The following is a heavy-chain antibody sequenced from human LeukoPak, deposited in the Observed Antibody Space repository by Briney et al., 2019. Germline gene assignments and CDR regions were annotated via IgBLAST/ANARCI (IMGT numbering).Heavy chain of an antibody. CDR2: IYYSGST. CDR3: ARGSEWELRGGFDY. J-gene: IGHJ4*02. Sequence: PSETLSLTCTVSGGSISSSSYYWGWIRQPPGKGLEWIGSIYYSGSTYYNPSLKSRVTISVDTSKNQFSLKLSSVTAADTAVYYCARGSEWELRGGFDYWGQGTLVTVSS. D-gene: IGHD1-26*01. V-gene: IGHV4-39*07. CDR1: GGSISSSSYY.